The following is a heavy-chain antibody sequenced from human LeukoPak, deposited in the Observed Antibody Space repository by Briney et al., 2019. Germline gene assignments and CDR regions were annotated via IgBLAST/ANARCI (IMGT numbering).Heavy chain of an antibody. J-gene: IGHJ4*02. CDR1: GYTFTGYY. CDR3: ARDSSLSPSENLFFDY. Sequence: ASVKVSCKASGYTFTGYYMHWVRQAPGQGLEWMGWINPNSGGTDYAQRFQGRVTMTRDTSISTAYMELSRLRSDDTAVYYCARDSSLSPSENLFFDYWGQGTLVTVSS. V-gene: IGHV1-2*02. CDR2: INPNSGGT. D-gene: IGHD1-14*01.